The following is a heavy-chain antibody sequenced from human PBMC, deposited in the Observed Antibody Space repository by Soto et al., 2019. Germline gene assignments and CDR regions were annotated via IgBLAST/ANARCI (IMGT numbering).Heavy chain of an antibody. CDR1: GYKFSTYA. Sequence: QLQLTQSGGEARKPGASVRVSCAASGYKFSTYAISWLRQATGQVLEWMGLITPNSGYTNYAQKFQGRLMLTTDIPSSTAYMELTSLRYDDTAIYSCATSYDTGFDPWGQGTLVSVS. J-gene: IGHJ5*02. V-gene: IGHV1-18*01. CDR2: ITPNSGYT. D-gene: IGHD3-9*01. CDR3: ATSYDTGFDP.